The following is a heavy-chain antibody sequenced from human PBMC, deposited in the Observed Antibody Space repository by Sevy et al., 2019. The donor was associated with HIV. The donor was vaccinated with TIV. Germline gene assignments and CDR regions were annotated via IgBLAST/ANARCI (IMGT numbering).Heavy chain of an antibody. CDR1: GFTFSSYI. D-gene: IGHD5-18*01. CDR2: ISSGGDYI. Sequence: GGSLRLSCAASGFTFSSYIMNWVRQAPGMGLEWVSSISSGGDYIYYTNSVKGRFSISRDNAKNSLYLHMNSLRAEDTAVYYCARDEYSYASGFDYWGQGTLVTVSS. V-gene: IGHV3-21*01. J-gene: IGHJ4*02. CDR3: ARDEYSYASGFDY.